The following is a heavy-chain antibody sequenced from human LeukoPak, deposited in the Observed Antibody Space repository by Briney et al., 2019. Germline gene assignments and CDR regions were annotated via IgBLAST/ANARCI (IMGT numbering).Heavy chain of an antibody. D-gene: IGHD3-9*01. Sequence: PSGTLSLTCTVSDGSINGYYWSWIRQPPGKGLDWIGYIYYSGSTNYNPSLKSRVTISVDTSKNQFSLKLSSVTAADTAVYYCARDGFLTAFDIWGQGTMVTVSS. V-gene: IGHV4-59*01. J-gene: IGHJ3*02. CDR1: DGSINGYY. CDR3: ARDGFLTAFDI. CDR2: IYYSGST.